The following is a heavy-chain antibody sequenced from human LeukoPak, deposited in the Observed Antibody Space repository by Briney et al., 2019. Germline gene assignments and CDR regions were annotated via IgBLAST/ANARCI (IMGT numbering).Heavy chain of an antibody. J-gene: IGHJ3*02. CDR1: EFTLSSYW. Sequence: QSGGSLRLSCAASEFTLSSYWMSWVRQAPGKGLEWVANIKEDGSEKYYVDSVKGRFTISRDNAKNSLYLHMNSLTAEDTAMYYCPRDWVAGVPFDAFDIWGQGTMVSVSS. V-gene: IGHV3-7*03. CDR2: IKEDGSEK. D-gene: IGHD3-10*01. CDR3: PRDWVAGVPFDAFDI.